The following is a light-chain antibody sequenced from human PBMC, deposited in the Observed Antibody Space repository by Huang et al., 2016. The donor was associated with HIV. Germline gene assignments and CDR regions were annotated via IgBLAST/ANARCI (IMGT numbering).Light chain of an antibody. V-gene: IGKV3-11*01. J-gene: IGKJ4*01. Sequence: EIVLTQSPATLTLFPGERATLSCRASQTISSSLAWFQQKPGQAPRLLIYAAANRATGIPARFSGRGSGTDFTLTISSLEPEDFAVYYCQQRGDWPLTFGGGTKVEIK. CDR3: QQRGDWPLT. CDR1: QTISSS. CDR2: AAA.